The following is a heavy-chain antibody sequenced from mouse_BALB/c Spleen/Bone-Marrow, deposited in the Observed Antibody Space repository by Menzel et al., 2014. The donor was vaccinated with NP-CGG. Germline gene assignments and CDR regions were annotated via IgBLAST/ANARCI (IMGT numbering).Heavy chain of an antibody. D-gene: IGHD1-2*01. J-gene: IGHJ3*01. V-gene: IGHV4-1*02. Sequence: EVQLQESGGGLVQPGGSLKLSCAASGFDFSRFWMSWVRQAPGKGLEWIGEINPDSSTINYTPSLKDKFIISRVNAKNTLYLQKSKVRSEDTALYYGTRLHYYGYSAYWGQGTLVTVST. CDR1: GFDFSRFW. CDR3: TRLHYYGYSAY. CDR2: INPDSSTI.